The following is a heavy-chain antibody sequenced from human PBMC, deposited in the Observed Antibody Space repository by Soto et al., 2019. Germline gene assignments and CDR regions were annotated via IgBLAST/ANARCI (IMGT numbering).Heavy chain of an antibody. J-gene: IGHJ4*01. CDR2: TYYRSEWFN. Sequence: SHTLPRTCAISGGTVCSNMSGCNCIRQSPSRGLEWLGRTYYRSEWFNEYAVSVKSRITINPDTSRNQISLQLNSVTPEDTAIYYCDRDIDFAYWGQGTQVTVSS. D-gene: IGHD3-10*01. V-gene: IGHV6-1*01. CDR1: GGTVCSNMSG. CDR3: DRDIDFAY.